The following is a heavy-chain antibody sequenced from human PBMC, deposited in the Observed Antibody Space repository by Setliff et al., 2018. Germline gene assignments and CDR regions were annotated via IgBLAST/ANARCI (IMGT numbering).Heavy chain of an antibody. J-gene: IGHJ6*03. V-gene: IGHV4-59*08. CDR1: GGAISNDY. Sequence: PSETVSLTGTVAGGAISNDYWSWIRQPPGKGLDWIGYIYYSGSTKYNPSRKSRVTISVDTSKNQFSLKLNSVTAADTAIYYCARTYYYASGRSGYYYYYYYMDVWGKGITFTVSS. CDR3: ARTYYYASGRSGYYYYYYYMDV. D-gene: IGHD3-10*01. CDR2: IYYSGST.